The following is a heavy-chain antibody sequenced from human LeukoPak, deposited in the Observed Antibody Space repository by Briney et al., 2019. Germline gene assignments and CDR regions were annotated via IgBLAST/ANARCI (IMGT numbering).Heavy chain of an antibody. CDR2: IIPIFGTA. CDR3: ARGGLRGYSGYDQIDY. J-gene: IGHJ4*02. V-gene: IGHV1-69*13. Sequence: AAVKVSCKASRGTFSSYAISWVRQAPGQGLEWMGGIIPIFGTANYAQKLQGRVTITADESTNTDYMELSSLRSEDTAVYYCARGGLRGYSGYDQIDYWGQGTLVTVSS. CDR1: RGTFSSYA. D-gene: IGHD5-12*01.